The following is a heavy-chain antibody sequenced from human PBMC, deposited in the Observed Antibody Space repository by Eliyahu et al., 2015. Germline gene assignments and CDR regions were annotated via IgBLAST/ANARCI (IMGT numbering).Heavy chain of an antibody. CDR3: ARYPLGTGSTGLYYYYYYMDV. V-gene: IGHV7-4-1*02. D-gene: IGHD3-10*01. CDR1: GYTFTXXA. Sequence: QVQLVQSGSELKKPGASVKVSCKASGYTFTXXALNWXRQAPGPGLEWMGWINTNTGNPTYAQGFTGRFVFSLDTSVSTAYLQISSLKAEDTAVYYCARYPLGTGSTGLYYYYYYMDVWGKGTTVTVSS. J-gene: IGHJ6*03. CDR2: INTNTGNP.